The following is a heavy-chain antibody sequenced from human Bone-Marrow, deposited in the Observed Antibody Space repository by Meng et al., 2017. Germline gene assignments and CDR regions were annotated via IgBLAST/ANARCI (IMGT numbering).Heavy chain of an antibody. CDR3: ARDQVPGLVVTIPHYFDY. V-gene: IGHV4-34*01. CDR2: INHSGST. CDR1: GGSFSGYY. Sequence: SETLSLTCAVYGGSFSGYYWSWIRQPPGKGLEWIGEINHSGSTNYNPSLKSRVTISVDTSKNQFSLKLSSVTAADTAVYYCARDQVPGLVVTIPHYFDYWGQGTRVT. D-gene: IGHD3-22*01. J-gene: IGHJ4*02.